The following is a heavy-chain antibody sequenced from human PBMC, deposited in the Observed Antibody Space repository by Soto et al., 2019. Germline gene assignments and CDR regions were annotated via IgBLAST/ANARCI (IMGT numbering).Heavy chain of an antibody. Sequence: DVQLVESGGGLVKPGGSLRLSCAASGFTFSSYSMNWVRQAPGKGLEWVSSIGSSSNYIYHADSVKGRFTIARDNAKNSLYLQMNSLRAEDTAVYYCARKGYGDYGGMDVWGQGTTVTVSS. V-gene: IGHV3-21*01. CDR3: ARKGYGDYGGMDV. CDR2: IGSSSNYI. CDR1: GFTFSSYS. D-gene: IGHD4-17*01. J-gene: IGHJ6*02.